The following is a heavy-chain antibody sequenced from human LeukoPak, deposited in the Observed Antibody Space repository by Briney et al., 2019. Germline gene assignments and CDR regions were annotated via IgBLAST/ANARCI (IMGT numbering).Heavy chain of an antibody. D-gene: IGHD3-22*01. CDR3: ARVREDYYDSSGSAVAFDI. CDR1: GGSISSYY. V-gene: IGHV4-4*07. CDR2: IYTSGST. Sequence: SETLSLTCTVSGGSISSYYWSWIRQPAGKGLEWIGRIYTSGSTNYNPSLKSRVSMSVDTSKNQFSLKLSSVTAADTAVYYCARVREDYYDSSGSAVAFDIWDQGTMVTVSS. J-gene: IGHJ3*02.